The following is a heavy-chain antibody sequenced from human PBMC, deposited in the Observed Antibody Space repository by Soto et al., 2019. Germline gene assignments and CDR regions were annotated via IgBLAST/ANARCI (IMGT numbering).Heavy chain of an antibody. V-gene: IGHV1-24*01. CDR1: GYTLTELS. CDR3: ATDLGSSSWYSDP. CDR2: FDPEDGET. D-gene: IGHD6-13*01. J-gene: IGHJ5*02. Sequence: ASVKVSCKVSGYTLTELSMHWVRQAPGKGLEWMGGFDPEDGETIYAQKFQGRVTMAEDTSTDTAYTELSSLRSEDTAVYYCATDLGSSSWYSDPWGQGTLVTVSS.